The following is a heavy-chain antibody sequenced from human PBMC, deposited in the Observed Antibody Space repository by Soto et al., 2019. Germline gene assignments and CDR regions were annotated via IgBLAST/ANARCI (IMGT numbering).Heavy chain of an antibody. CDR3: ASQWFGELLDAFDI. CDR1: GFTFSSYC. J-gene: IGHJ3*02. V-gene: IGHV3-33*01. D-gene: IGHD3-10*01. Sequence: QVQLVESGGGVVQPGRSLRLSCAASGFTFSSYCMHWVRQAPGKGLEWVAVIWYDGSNKYYADSVKGRFTISRDNSKNTLYLQMNSLRAEDTAVYYCASQWFGELLDAFDIWGKGTMVTVSS. CDR2: IWYDGSNK.